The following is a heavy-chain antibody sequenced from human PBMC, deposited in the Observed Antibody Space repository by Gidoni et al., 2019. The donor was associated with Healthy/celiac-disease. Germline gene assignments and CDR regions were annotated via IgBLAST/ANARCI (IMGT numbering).Heavy chain of an antibody. D-gene: IGHD3-22*01. Sequence: QITLKESGPTLVNPTQTLTLTCTFSGFSLSTSGGGVGWIRQPPGKALEWLALIYWNDDKRYSPSLKSRLTITKDTSKNQVVLTRTNMDPVDTATYYCAHRPYDSSGYRIPGFDYWGQGTLVTVSS. V-gene: IGHV2-5*01. CDR3: AHRPYDSSGYRIPGFDY. CDR1: GFSLSTSGGG. J-gene: IGHJ4*02. CDR2: IYWNDDK.